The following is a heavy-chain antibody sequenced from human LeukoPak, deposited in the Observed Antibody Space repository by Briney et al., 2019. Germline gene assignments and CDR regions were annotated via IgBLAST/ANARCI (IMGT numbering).Heavy chain of an antibody. V-gene: IGHV3-23*01. CDR3: AKGVSMIVVVINS. CDR1: GFTFSSYA. D-gene: IGHD3-22*01. CDR2: ISGSGGGT. J-gene: IGHJ4*02. Sequence: GGSLRLSCAASGFTFSSYAMSWVRQAPGKGLEWVSAISGSGGGTYYADSVKGRFTISRDNSKNTLYLQMNSLRAEDTAVYYCAKGVSMIVVVINSWGQGTLVTVSS.